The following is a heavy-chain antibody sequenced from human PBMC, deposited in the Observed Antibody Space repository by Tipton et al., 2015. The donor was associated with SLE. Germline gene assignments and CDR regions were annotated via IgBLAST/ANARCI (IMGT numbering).Heavy chain of an antibody. J-gene: IGHJ3*02. CDR1: GGSISSYF. CDR3: ARDYYGSGFDAFDI. CDR2: IFYTGST. Sequence: LRLSCTVSGGSISSYFWTWIRQPPGKGLEWIGHIFYTGSTDYNPSLKSRVTISVDTSKNQFSLRLSSVTAADTAVYYCARDYYGSGFDAFDIWGQGTMVTVSS. V-gene: IGHV4-59*01. D-gene: IGHD3-10*01.